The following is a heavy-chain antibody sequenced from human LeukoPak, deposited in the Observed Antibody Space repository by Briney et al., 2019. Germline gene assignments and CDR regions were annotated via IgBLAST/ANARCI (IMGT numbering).Heavy chain of an antibody. CDR3: AKDSGLVGSGFDY. J-gene: IGHJ4*02. D-gene: IGHD3-10*01. CDR1: GFRFSDYW. CDR2: ISGSGGST. Sequence: GGSLRLSCAASGFRFSDYWMNWVRQAPGKGLEWVSAISGSGGSTYYADSVKGRFTISRDNSKNTLYLQMNSLRAEDTAVYYCAKDSGLVGSGFDYWGQGTLVTVSS. V-gene: IGHV3-23*01.